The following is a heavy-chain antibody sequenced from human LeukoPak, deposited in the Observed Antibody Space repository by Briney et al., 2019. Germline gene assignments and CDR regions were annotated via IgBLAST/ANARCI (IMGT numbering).Heavy chain of an antibody. CDR1: GGSIRDYNW. V-gene: IGHV4-4*02. J-gene: IGHJ5*01. D-gene: IGHD1-26*01. Sequence: SGTLSLTCAVSGGSIRDYNWWSWVRQAPGRGLEWIGEIFHSGSTNYNAALKSRVTISLDESNNRFSLEVTSVTAADTAIYYCARKGSDTWLTFWFDSWSQGTLVTVSS. CDR2: IFHSGST. CDR3: ARKGSDTWLTFWFDS.